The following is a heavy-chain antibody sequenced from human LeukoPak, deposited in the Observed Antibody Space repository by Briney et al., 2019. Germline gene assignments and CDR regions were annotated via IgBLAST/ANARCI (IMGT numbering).Heavy chain of an antibody. V-gene: IGHV1-2*02. D-gene: IGHD6-6*01. J-gene: IGHJ4*02. CDR3: ARKSAARKTSEFDY. CDR1: GYTFSGYY. CDR2: INTNSGGT. Sequence: ASVKVSCKASGYTFSGYYMNWVRQAPGQGLEWMGWINTNSGGTKYAQKFQGRVTMTSDTSISTAYMELSSLISDDTAVYYCARKSAARKTSEFDYWGQGTLVTVSS.